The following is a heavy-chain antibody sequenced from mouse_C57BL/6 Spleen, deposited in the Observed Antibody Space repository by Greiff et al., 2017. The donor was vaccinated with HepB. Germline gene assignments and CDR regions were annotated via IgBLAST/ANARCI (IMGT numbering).Heavy chain of an antibody. Sequence: EVKLVESEGGLVQPGSSMKLSCTASGFTFSDYYMAWVRQVPEKGLEWVANINYDGSSTYYLDSLKSRFIISRDNAKNILYLQMSSLKSEDTATYYCAREGDDAFDYWGQGTTLTVSS. CDR2: INYDGSST. CDR1: GFTFSDYY. V-gene: IGHV5-16*01. J-gene: IGHJ2*01. D-gene: IGHD2-2*01. CDR3: AREGDDAFDY.